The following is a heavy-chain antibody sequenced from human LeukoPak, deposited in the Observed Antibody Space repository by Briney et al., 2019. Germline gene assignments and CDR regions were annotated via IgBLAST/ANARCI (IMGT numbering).Heavy chain of an antibody. V-gene: IGHV3-7*03. Sequence: GGSLRLSCVASGFTFSTSWMDWVRQAPGKGLEWVANINQDGSAISYVDSVKGRFTISRDNSKNSLYLQMNSLRAEDAATYYCSRSLDYWGQGVQVTVSS. J-gene: IGHJ4*02. CDR1: GFTFSTSW. CDR2: INQDGSAI. CDR3: SRSLDY.